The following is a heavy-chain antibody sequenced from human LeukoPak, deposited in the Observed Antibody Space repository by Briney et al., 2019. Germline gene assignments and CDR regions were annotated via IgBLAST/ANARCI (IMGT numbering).Heavy chain of an antibody. V-gene: IGHV3-21*04. CDR3: ANLPPRGSWVVY. J-gene: IGHJ4*02. CDR1: GFTFSTYI. Sequence: GGSLRLSCAASGFTFSTYIMTWVRQAPGKGLEWVSSISGTSSYIYYADSVKGRFTISRDNSKNTLYLQMNSLRAEDTAVYYCANLPPRGSWVVYWGQGTLVTVSS. CDR2: ISGTSSYI. D-gene: IGHD1-26*01.